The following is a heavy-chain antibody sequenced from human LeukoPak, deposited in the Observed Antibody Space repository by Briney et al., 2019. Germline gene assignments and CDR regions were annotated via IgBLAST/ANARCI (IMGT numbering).Heavy chain of an antibody. V-gene: IGHV1-69*13. CDR1: GFTFTDYY. J-gene: IGHJ5*02. CDR2: IIPIFGTA. CDR3: ARDRGSSWPLSWFDP. D-gene: IGHD6-13*01. Sequence: GASVKVSCKASGFTFTDYYIHWVRQAPGQGLEWMGGIIPIFGTANYAQKFQGRVTITADESTSTAYMELSSLRSEDTAVYYCARDRGSSWPLSWFDPWGQGTLVTVSS.